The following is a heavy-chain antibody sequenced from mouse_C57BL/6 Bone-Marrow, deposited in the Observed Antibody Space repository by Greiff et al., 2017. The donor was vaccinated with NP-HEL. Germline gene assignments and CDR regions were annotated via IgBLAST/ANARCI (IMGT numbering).Heavy chain of an antibody. CDR2: INPNNGGT. J-gene: IGHJ3*01. CDR1: GYTFTDYY. D-gene: IGHD2-1*01. Sequence: VQLQQSGPELVKPGASVKISCKASGYTFTDYYMNWVKQSHGKSLEWIGDINPNNGGTSYNQKFKGKATLTVDKSSSTAYMELRSLTSEDSAVYYCARSTLFAYWGQGTLVTVSA. CDR3: ARSTLFAY. V-gene: IGHV1-26*01.